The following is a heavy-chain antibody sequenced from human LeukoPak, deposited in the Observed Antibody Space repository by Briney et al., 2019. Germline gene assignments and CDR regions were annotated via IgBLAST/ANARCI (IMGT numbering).Heavy chain of an antibody. CDR3: ARDPAFGALDI. D-gene: IGHD3-16*01. CDR1: GFTFSTSW. J-gene: IGHJ3*02. CDR2: INPGGSDI. Sequence: QAGGSLRLSCAASGFTFSTSWMSWVRQIPGRGLYWVADINPGGSDILYVESVKGRFTISRDNAKNSLYLQMNSLTADDTAMYYCARDPAFGALDIWGQGTMVTASS. V-gene: IGHV3-7*05.